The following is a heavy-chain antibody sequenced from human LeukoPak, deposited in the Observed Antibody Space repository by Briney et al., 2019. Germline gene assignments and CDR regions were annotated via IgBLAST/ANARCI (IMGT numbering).Heavy chain of an antibody. CDR2: IYYSGST. V-gene: IGHV4-30-4*08. D-gene: IGHD2-2*01. Sequence: TLSLTCTVSGGSISSGDYYWSWIRQPPGKGLEWIGYIYYSGSTYYNPSLKSRVTISVDTSKNHFSLKLSSVTAADTAVYYCARGVVPAAGPPCYFDYWGQGTLVTVSS. J-gene: IGHJ4*02. CDR1: GGSISSGDYY. CDR3: ARGVVPAAGPPCYFDY.